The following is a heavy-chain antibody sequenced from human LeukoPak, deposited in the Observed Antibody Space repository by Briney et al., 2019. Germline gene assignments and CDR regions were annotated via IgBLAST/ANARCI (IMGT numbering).Heavy chain of an antibody. D-gene: IGHD3-22*01. Sequence: GGSLRLSCAASGFTFSSYAMSWVRQAPGKGLEWVSFISPSGDRTSNADSVEGRFTISRDNTRNTLYLQMNSLRDEDTGVYYCAIMHGYYDGSGFWVQWGQGTLVTISS. CDR3: AIMHGYYDGSGFWVQ. CDR1: GFTFSSYA. J-gene: IGHJ4*02. CDR2: ISPSGDRT. V-gene: IGHV3-23*01.